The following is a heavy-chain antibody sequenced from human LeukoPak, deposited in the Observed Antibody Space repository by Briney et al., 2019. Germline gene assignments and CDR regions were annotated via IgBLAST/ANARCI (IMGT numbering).Heavy chain of an antibody. CDR1: SGSISSSTW. Sequence: SETLSLTCAVSSGSISSSTWWSWVRQPPGKGLEWIGEINHSGSTHYTPSLKSRVTISVDTSDNKYSLKMISVTAADAAVYYCALGYNDIWELWGRGTLVTVSS. J-gene: IGHJ4*02. D-gene: IGHD5-24*01. CDR3: ALGYNDIWEL. CDR2: INHSGST. V-gene: IGHV4-4*02.